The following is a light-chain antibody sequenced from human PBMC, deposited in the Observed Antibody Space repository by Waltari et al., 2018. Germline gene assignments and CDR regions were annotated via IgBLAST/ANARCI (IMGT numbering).Light chain of an antibody. CDR3: QPLNSYLPT. CDR1: QGISNY. Sequence: IQLTQSPSSLSASVGDRVTIPCRASQGISNYLAWYQQKSGKAPKLLIYTASTLQSGVPSRFSGRGSWTDFTLTISSLQREDFATYFCQPLNSYLPTFGGGTKVEIK. J-gene: IGKJ4*01. CDR2: TAS. V-gene: IGKV1-9*01.